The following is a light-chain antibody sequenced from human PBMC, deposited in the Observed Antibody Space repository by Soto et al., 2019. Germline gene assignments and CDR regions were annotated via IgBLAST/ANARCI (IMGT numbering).Light chain of an antibody. V-gene: IGKV3-20*01. J-gene: IGKJ1*01. CDR3: QQYGSSAT. CDR1: QSVSNNY. Sequence: EVVLTQSPDTLSLSPGERATLSCRASQSVSNNYLAWYQQRPGQAPRLPIYGASNRATGIPDRLSGSGSGTDFTLTISRLEPEDFAVYYCQQYGSSATFGQGTKVDIK. CDR2: GAS.